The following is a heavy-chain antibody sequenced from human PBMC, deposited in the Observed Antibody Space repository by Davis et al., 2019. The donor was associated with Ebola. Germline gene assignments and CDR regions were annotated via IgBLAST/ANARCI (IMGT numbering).Heavy chain of an antibody. V-gene: IGHV1-46*01. J-gene: IGHJ4*02. CDR1: GYSFTSYY. D-gene: IGHD2-8*02. Sequence: AASVKVSCKASGYSFTSYYMHWVRQAPGQGLEWMGIINPSGGSTSYAQKFQGRVTMTRDTSTSTVYMELSSLRSGDTAVYYCARFPYCTGGVCYTDDYWGQGTLVTVSS. CDR3: ARFPYCTGGVCYTDDY. CDR2: INPSGGST.